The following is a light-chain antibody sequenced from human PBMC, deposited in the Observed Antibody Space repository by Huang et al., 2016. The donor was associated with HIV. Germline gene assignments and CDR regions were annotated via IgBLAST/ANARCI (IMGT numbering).Light chain of an antibody. V-gene: IGKV3-15*01. CDR2: GAS. CDR3: QQYNYWPSLNT. J-gene: IGKJ3*01. Sequence: EVVMTQSPVTLSVSPGERATLSCRASRSVGNNLAWYQQKPGQAPRLLMYGASIGATGVPARFSGSGSGTEFTLTITNLQSEDIAVYYCQQYNYWPSLNTFGPGTKLDV. CDR1: RSVGNN.